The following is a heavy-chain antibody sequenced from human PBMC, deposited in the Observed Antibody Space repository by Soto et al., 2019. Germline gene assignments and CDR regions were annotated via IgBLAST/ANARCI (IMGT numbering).Heavy chain of an antibody. CDR2: ISGSGGST. D-gene: IGHD2-2*01. J-gene: IGHJ6*02. Sequence: VGSLRLSCAASGLTFSSYAMSWVRQAPGKGLEWVSAISGSGGSTYYADSVKGRFTISRDNSKNTLYLQMNSLRAEDTAVYYCAKDYCSSTSCFYYSYYSGMDVWGQGDTVTVSS. V-gene: IGHV3-23*01. CDR1: GLTFSSYA. CDR3: AKDYCSSTSCFYYSYYSGMDV.